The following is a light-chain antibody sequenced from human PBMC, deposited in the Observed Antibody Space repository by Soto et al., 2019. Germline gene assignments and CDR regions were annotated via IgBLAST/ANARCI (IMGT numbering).Light chain of an antibody. Sequence: DIQLTQSPSPLSASVGDRVTITCRASQNITNYFTWYQQKPGKAPTLLIYAASSLQSGVPSRFSGSGSGTDYTLTISRLQPEDCATYYCQQSYRTPRMFGQGTK. CDR3: QQSYRTPRM. J-gene: IGKJ1*01. V-gene: IGKV1-39*01. CDR2: AAS. CDR1: QNITNY.